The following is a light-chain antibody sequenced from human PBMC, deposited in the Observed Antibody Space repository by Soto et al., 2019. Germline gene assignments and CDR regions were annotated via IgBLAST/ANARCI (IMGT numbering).Light chain of an antibody. CDR2: YDD. J-gene: IGLJ1*01. V-gene: IGLV1-36*01. Sequence: QSVLTQPPSVSGAPRQRVTISCSGTSSNIGSNAVNWYQQFPGKAPKLLIYYDDLLASGVSARFSGSKSGTSASLAISGLQSEEDADYCGAAWDDRTRNHVFGTGTKVTVL. CDR3: AAWDDRTRNHV. CDR1: SSNIGSNA.